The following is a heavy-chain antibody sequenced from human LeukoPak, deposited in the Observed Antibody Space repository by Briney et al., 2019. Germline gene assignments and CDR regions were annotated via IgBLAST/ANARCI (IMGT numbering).Heavy chain of an antibody. Sequence: GGSLRLSCAASGFTFSSYSMNWVRQAPGKGLEWVSSISSSSSYIYYADSVKGRFTISRDNAKNSLYLQMNSLRAEDTAVYYCAREHWYSSSRNYYYYYMDVWGKGTTVTVSS. CDR1: GFTFSSYS. V-gene: IGHV3-21*01. J-gene: IGHJ6*03. CDR3: AREHWYSSSRNYYYYYMDV. D-gene: IGHD6-13*01. CDR2: ISSSSSYI.